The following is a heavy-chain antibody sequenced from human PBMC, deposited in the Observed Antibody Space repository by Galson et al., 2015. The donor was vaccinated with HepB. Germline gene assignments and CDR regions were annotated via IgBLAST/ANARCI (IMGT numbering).Heavy chain of an antibody. CDR2: ISGSGGST. J-gene: IGHJ4*02. D-gene: IGHD3-22*01. CDR1: GFTFNYHA. CDR3: ARGGHYYDRTDYWRFFDY. V-gene: IGHV3-23*01. Sequence: SLRLSCAASGFTFNYHAMNWVRQAPGKGLEWVASISGSGGSTYYADSVKGRFTVSRDNSLDTVDLQMDSLRVDDTAVYFCARGGHYYDRTDYWRFFDYWGQGTLVTVSS.